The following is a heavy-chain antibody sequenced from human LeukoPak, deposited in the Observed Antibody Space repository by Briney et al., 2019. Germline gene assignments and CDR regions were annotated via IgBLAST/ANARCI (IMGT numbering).Heavy chain of an antibody. Sequence: SVKVSCKASEGTFSDYAIGWVRQAPGQGLEWMGRIIPIPGKAKYAQRFQDRVTITADTSTNTVYMEMRSLRSDDTAFYYCARETSRDGYKADYWGRGTLVTLSS. D-gene: IGHD5-12*01. CDR2: IIPIPGKA. V-gene: IGHV1-69*04. J-gene: IGHJ4*02. CDR3: ARETSRDGYKADY. CDR1: EGTFSDYA.